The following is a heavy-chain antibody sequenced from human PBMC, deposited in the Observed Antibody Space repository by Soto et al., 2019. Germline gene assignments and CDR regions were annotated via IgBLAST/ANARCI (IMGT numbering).Heavy chain of an antibody. Sequence: QVQLQESGPGLVKPSETLSLTCTVSNGSISGYYWTWIRQPPGKGLEWIGYVYYTGTTRYNPSLKRRVTISVDTSKNRISLNLSSVTAVDTAFYYCARLGGYYQSLDTWGQGTLVTVSS. CDR1: NGSISGYY. CDR3: ARLGGYYQSLDT. J-gene: IGHJ5*02. D-gene: IGHD3-22*01. V-gene: IGHV4-59*08. CDR2: VYYTGTT.